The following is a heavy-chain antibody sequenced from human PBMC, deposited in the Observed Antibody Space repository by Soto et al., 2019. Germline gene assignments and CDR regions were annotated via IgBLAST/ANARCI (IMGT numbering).Heavy chain of an antibody. Sequence: SETLSLTCTVSGGSISSYYWSWIRQPPGKGLEWIGYIYYSGSTNYNPSLKSRVTISVDTSKNQFSLKLSSVTAADTAVYYCARAGWYHTYNWFDPWGQGTLVTVSS. J-gene: IGHJ5*02. CDR1: GGSISSYY. CDR3: ARAGWYHTYNWFDP. D-gene: IGHD6-19*01. V-gene: IGHV4-59*01. CDR2: IYYSGST.